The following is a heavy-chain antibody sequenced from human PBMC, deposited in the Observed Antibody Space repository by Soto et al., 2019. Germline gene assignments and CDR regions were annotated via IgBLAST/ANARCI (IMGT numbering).Heavy chain of an antibody. CDR2: ISISGNSI. Sequence: GGSLRLSCAASGFTFSSYTMNWVRQAPGKGPEWVSYISISGNSIYYADSVKGRFTISRDNAKNSLYLQMNRLRAEDTAVYYCARDGRFDYWGQGTLVTVSS. V-gene: IGHV3-48*01. J-gene: IGHJ4*02. CDR1: GFTFSSYT. CDR3: ARDGRFDY.